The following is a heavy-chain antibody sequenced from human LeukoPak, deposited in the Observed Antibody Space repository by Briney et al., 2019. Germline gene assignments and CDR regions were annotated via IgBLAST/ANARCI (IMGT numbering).Heavy chain of an antibody. CDR2: VNRDGSTT. D-gene: IGHD1-26*01. J-gene: IGHJ6*02. CDR1: GFTFSRHW. V-gene: IGHV3-74*01. Sequence: PGGSLRLSCAASGFTFSRHWMHWVRQAPGKGLVWVSHVNRDGSTTTYADSVKGRFTISRDNAKNTLYLQMDSLRAEDTAVYYCGRDVGYGMDVWGQGTTVTVSS. CDR3: GRDVGYGMDV.